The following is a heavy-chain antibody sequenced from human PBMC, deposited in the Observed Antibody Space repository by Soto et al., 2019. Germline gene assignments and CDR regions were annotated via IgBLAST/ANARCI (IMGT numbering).Heavy chain of an antibody. J-gene: IGHJ4*02. CDR3: VKDRGSGIVVAALYFDY. Sequence: GGSLRLSCSASGFTFSSYAMHWVRQAPGKGLEYVSAISSNGGSTYYADSVKGRFTISRDNSKNTLYLQMSSLRAEDTAVYYCVKDRGSGIVVAALYFDYWGQGTLVTVSS. V-gene: IGHV3-64D*08. D-gene: IGHD2-15*01. CDR2: ISSNGGST. CDR1: GFTFSSYA.